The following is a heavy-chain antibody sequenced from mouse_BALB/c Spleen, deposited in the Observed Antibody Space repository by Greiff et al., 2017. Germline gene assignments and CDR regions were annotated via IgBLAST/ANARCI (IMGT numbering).Heavy chain of an antibody. Sequence: EVKVEESGPSLVKPSQTLSLTCSVTGDSITSGYWNWIRKFPGNKLEYMGYISYSGSTYYNPSLKSRISITRDTSKNQYYLQLNSVTTEDTATYYCARYEVRKAWFAYWGQGTLVTVSA. CDR3: ARYEVRKAWFAY. J-gene: IGHJ3*01. V-gene: IGHV3-8*02. D-gene: IGHD1-3*01. CDR1: GDSITSGY. CDR2: ISYSGST.